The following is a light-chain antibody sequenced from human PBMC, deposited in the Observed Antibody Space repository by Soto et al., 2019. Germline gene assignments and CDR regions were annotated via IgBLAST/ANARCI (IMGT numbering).Light chain of an antibody. CDR3: QHYNSYSEA. V-gene: IGKV1-5*03. CDR1: QSLDSF. CDR2: TAS. Sequence: DIQMTQSPSTLSASVGDRVTITCRASQSLDSFLAWYQQKPGRAPKLLIYTASVLETGVPSRFSGSGSGTEFTLTISSLQPDDFATYYCQHYNSYSEAFGQGTKVELK. J-gene: IGKJ1*01.